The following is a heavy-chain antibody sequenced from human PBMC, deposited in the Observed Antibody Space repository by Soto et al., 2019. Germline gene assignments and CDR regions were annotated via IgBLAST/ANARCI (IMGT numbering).Heavy chain of an antibody. CDR3: ARDYYVGGSYYYYYYGMDV. CDR2: INPNSGGA. J-gene: IGHJ6*02. V-gene: IGHV1-2*04. CDR1: GGTFSSYA. Sequence: ASLKVSCKSSGGTFSSYARSCVRQAPGQGLEWMGWINPNSGGANYAQKFQGWVTMTRDTSISTAYMELSRLRSDDTAVYYCARDYYVGGSYYYYYYGMDVWGQGTTVNVSS. D-gene: IGHD1-26*01.